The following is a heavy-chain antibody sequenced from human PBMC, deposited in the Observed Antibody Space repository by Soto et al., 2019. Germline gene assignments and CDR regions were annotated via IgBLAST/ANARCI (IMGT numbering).Heavy chain of an antibody. Sequence: GGSLRLSCAASGFSFVDFAMHWVRQASGKGLEWVGRIRSKANNYATVYAASVKGRFTISRDDSKNTAYLQMNSLKTEDTAVYYCARLWSAREPNFDSWGQGTLVTVSS. CDR1: GFSFVDFA. CDR2: IRSKANNYAT. J-gene: IGHJ4*02. D-gene: IGHD1-26*01. CDR3: ARLWSAREPNFDS. V-gene: IGHV3-73*01.